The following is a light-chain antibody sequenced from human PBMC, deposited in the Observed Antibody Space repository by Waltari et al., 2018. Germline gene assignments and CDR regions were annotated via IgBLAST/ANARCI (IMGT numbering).Light chain of an antibody. V-gene: IGLV3-1*01. J-gene: IGLJ3*02. CDR1: NLGSKY. CDR2: QDS. CDR3: QAWDTSTVV. Sequence: SYELTQPSSVSVSPGQTASITCSGYNLGSKYVSWFQQRPGQSPVLVIYQDSERPSGIPERFSRSNSGDTATLTISGTQAMDEAEYFCQAWDTSTVVFGGGTELTVL.